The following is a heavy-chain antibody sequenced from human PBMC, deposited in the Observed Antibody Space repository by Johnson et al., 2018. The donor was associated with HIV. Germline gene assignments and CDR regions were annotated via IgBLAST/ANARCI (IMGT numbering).Heavy chain of an antibody. D-gene: IGHD3-22*01. Sequence: QVQLVESGGGVVQPGRSLRLSCAASGFTFSSYGMHWVRQAPGKGLEWVAVIWYDGTNKYYADSVKGRFIISRDNSKNTLYVQMNRLRPEDTAAYFCAKTYYYDSSGSLDAFDIWGRGTMVTVSS. J-gene: IGHJ3*02. V-gene: IGHV3-33*06. CDR2: IWYDGTNK. CDR3: AKTYYYDSSGSLDAFDI. CDR1: GFTFSSYG.